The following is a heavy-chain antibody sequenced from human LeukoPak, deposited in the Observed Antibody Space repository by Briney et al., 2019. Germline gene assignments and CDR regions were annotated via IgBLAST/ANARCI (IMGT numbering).Heavy chain of an antibody. Sequence: SETLSLTCTVSGGSISSSDYYWDWIRQPPGKGLESIGSIYYSGSTYYNPSLQSRVTISLDTSKNQFSLKLSSVTAADTAVYYCAREPRQVEDYYDSSGYTHWGQGTLVTVSS. CDR3: AREPRQVEDYYDSSGYTH. J-gene: IGHJ4*02. CDR1: GGSISSSDYY. CDR2: IYYSGST. D-gene: IGHD3-22*01. V-gene: IGHV4-39*02.